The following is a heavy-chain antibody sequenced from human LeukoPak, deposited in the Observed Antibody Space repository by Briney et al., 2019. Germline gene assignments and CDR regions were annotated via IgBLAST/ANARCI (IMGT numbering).Heavy chain of an antibody. CDR1: GGSISSSSYY. CDR2: IYYSGST. Sequence: SETLSLTCTVSGGSISSSSYYWGWIRQPPGKGLEWIGSIYYSGSTYYNPSLKSRVTISADTSKNQFSLKLSSVTAADTAVYYCARQRIVVVPAAIVRSPKIDFDIWGQGTMVTVSS. D-gene: IGHD2-2*01. V-gene: IGHV4-39*01. J-gene: IGHJ3*02. CDR3: ARQRIVVVPAAIVRSPKIDFDI.